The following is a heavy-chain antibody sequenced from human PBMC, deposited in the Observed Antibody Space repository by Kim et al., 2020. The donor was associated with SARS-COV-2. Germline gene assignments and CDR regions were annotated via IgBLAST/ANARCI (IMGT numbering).Heavy chain of an antibody. Sequence: WGSLRLSCAASGFSVSNNYMSWVCQAQGKGLEWVSIISNGGSTYYAESVTGRFSISRDNSKNTLYLQMNRLRAGDTAVDCWAGDSYGFVNGMDVWGQGATLTVSS. CDR1: GFSVSNNY. D-gene: IGHD3-16*02. V-gene: IGHV3-53*01. CDR2: ISNGGST. CDR3: AGDSYGFVNGMDV. J-gene: IGHJ6*02.